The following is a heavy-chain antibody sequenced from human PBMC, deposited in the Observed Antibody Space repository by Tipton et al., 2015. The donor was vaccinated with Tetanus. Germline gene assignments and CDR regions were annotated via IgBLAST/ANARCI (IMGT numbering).Heavy chain of an antibody. CDR3: ARDQARGARGWNYFDY. J-gene: IGHJ4*02. V-gene: IGHV4-31*03. Sequence: LVKPTQTLSLTCTVSGGSISGGRYYWSWIRQRPGKGLEWIGDIYSSGSTYPDPSLKGRVTTSVDTSKNQFSLRLNSVTAADTAVYYCARDQARGARGWNYFDYWGLGTLVTVSS. D-gene: IGHD1-26*01. CDR1: GGSISGGRYY. CDR2: IYSSGST.